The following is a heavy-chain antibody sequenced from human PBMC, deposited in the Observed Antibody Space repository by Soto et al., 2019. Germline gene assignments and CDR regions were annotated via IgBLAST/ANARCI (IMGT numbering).Heavy chain of an antibody. Sequence: SETQSLTSRVSGGYISNDDWTWIRQPPGKGLEWIGYIYKGGSINYNPSLKSRVTISVDTSNNQFSLKLSSVTAADTAVYYCARAYYDRSGYAVDPWGQGTLVTAPQ. D-gene: IGHD3-22*01. J-gene: IGHJ5*02. CDR1: GGYISNDD. CDR2: IYKGGSI. V-gene: IGHV4-4*09. CDR3: ARAYYDRSGYAVDP.